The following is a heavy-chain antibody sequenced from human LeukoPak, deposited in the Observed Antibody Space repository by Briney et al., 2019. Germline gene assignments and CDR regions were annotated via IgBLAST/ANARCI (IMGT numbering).Heavy chain of an antibody. V-gene: IGHV1-18*01. CDR1: GYSFTSYG. Sequence: ASVKVSCMASGYSFTSYGITWVRQAPGQGLEWMGWISAYNGNTNYAQKLQGRVTMTTDTSTSTAYMELRSLRSDDTAVYYCARALHPKYNWNYRYWGQGTLVTVSS. D-gene: IGHD1-7*01. CDR3: ARALHPKYNWNYRY. J-gene: IGHJ4*02. CDR2: ISAYNGNT.